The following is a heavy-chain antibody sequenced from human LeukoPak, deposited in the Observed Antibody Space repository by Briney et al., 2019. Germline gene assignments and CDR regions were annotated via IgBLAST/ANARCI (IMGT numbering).Heavy chain of an antibody. CDR2: IYSCGNT. D-gene: IGHD6-13*01. CDR3: ARDPTYSSSWDWFDP. J-gene: IGHJ5*02. CDR1: VGYISSYY. Sequence: PSETLSLTCTVSVGYISSYYWSWIRQPAGKGLEWIGRIYSCGNTNYNPSLKSRVTMSVDTSKNQFSLMLSSVTAADTAVYYCARDPTYSSSWDWFDPWGQGTLVTVSS. V-gene: IGHV4-4*07.